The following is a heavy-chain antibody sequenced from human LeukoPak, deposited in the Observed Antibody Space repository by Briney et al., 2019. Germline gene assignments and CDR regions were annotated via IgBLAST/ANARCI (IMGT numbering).Heavy chain of an antibody. V-gene: IGHV3-23*01. Sequence: GGSLRLSCAASGFTFGSYAMSWVRQAPGKGLEWVSAISGSGGSTYYADSVKGRFTISRDNSKNTLYLQMNSLRAEDTAVYYCAKSGDYYYYYYMDVWGKGTTVTVSS. CDR1: GFTFGSYA. CDR3: AKSGDYYYYYYMDV. CDR2: ISGSGGST. J-gene: IGHJ6*03. D-gene: IGHD2-15*01.